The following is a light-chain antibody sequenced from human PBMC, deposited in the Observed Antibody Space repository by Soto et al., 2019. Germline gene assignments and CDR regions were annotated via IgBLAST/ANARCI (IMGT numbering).Light chain of an antibody. CDR3: AAWDDSLNGHVV. J-gene: IGLJ2*01. CDR1: SSNIGSNT. Sequence: QAVLTQPPSASGTPGQRVTISCSGSSSNIGSNTVNWYQQLQGTAPKLLIYSNNQRPSEVPDRVSGSKSGTSASLAITGLQSEDEADDYCAAWDDSLNGHVVFGGGTKLTVL. CDR2: SNN. V-gene: IGLV1-44*01.